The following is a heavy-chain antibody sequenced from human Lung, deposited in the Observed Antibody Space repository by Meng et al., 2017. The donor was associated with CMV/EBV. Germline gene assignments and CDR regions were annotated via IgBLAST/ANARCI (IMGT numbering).Heavy chain of an antibody. J-gene: IGHJ6*02. CDR3: ARGQRYNYGSGRWDRAWYYYGMDV. Sequence: SETLSLXCAVYGGSFSGYYWSWIRQPPGKGLEWIGEINHSGSTNYNPSLKSRVTISVDTSKNQFSLKLSSVTAADTAVYYCARGQRYNYGSGRWDRAWYYYGMDVWGQGXTVTVSS. CDR2: INHSGST. V-gene: IGHV4-34*01. D-gene: IGHD3-10*01. CDR1: GGSFSGYY.